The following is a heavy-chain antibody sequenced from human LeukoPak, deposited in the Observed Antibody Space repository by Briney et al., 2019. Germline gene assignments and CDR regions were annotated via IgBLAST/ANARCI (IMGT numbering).Heavy chain of an antibody. J-gene: IGHJ4*02. Sequence: SETLSLTCAVYGGSFSGYYWSWIRQPPGKGLEWIGEINHSGSTNYNPSLKSRVTISVDTSKNQFSLKLSSVTVADTAVYYCARLVDFWSGYYSFASDYWGQGTLVTVSS. D-gene: IGHD3-3*01. CDR1: GGSFSGYY. V-gene: IGHV4-34*01. CDR3: ARLVDFWSGYYSFASDY. CDR2: INHSGST.